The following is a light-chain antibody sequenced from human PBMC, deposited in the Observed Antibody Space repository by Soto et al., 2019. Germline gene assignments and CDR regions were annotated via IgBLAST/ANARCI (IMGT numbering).Light chain of an antibody. CDR3: TSYTRSGLYV. CDR1: SSDIGGSTY. CDR2: DVN. Sequence: QSVLTQPASVSGSPGQSMTVSCTGTSSDIGGSTYVSWYQQHPGKAPRLIIYDVNNRPSGVAARFSASKSGNTASLTISGLQAEDEADYYCTSYTRSGLYVFGTGTKVTVL. V-gene: IGLV2-14*01. J-gene: IGLJ1*01.